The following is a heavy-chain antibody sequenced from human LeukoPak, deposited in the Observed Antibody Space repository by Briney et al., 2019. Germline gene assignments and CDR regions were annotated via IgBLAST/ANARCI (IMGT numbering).Heavy chain of an antibody. CDR3: ARDRAVADLYYYYYGMDV. CDR2: VSGSSSHI. CDR1: RFTFSSYS. Sequence: PGGSLRLYCAASRFTFSSYSMNWVRQAPGKGLEWVSSVSGSSSHIYYADSVKGRFTISRDNAKNSLYLQMNSLRAEDTAVYYCARDRAVADLYYYYYGMDVWGQGTTVTVSS. D-gene: IGHD6-19*01. J-gene: IGHJ6*02. V-gene: IGHV3-21*01.